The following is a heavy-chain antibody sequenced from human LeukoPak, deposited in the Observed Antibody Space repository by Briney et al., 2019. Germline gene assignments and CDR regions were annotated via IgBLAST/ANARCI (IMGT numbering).Heavy chain of an antibody. Sequence: SETLSLTCTVSGGSISGDYWSWIRQPPGKGLEWIGYIYYSGTTNYNPSLKSRVTISVDTSKNQFSLKLSSVTAADTAVYYCARGKYDSGGYYLDYWGQGTLVTVSS. CDR1: GGSISGDY. D-gene: IGHD3-22*01. V-gene: IGHV4-59*01. CDR3: ARGKYDSGGYYLDY. CDR2: IYYSGTT. J-gene: IGHJ4*02.